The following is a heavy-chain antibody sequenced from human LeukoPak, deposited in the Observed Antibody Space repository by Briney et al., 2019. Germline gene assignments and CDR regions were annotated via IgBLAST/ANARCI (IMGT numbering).Heavy chain of an antibody. CDR2: IYNSGST. CDR3: ARIYYDSGAYYRRAFDI. D-gene: IGHD3-22*01. V-gene: IGHV4-59*01. CDR1: GGSISTYY. J-gene: IGHJ3*02. Sequence: PSETLSLTCTVSGGSISTYYWSWLRQPPGKGLEWIAYIYNSGSTSYNPSLKSRVTISADTSKNRFSLRLSSVTAADTAVYYCARIYYDSGAYYRRAFDIWGQGTMVTVSS.